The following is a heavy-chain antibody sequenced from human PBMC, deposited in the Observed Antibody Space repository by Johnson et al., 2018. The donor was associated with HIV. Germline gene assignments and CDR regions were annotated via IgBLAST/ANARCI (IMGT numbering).Heavy chain of an antibody. D-gene: IGHD3-22*01. CDR1: GFTVSNNY. V-gene: IGHV3-53*01. CDR2: IYSGGTT. Sequence: VQLVESGGGLIQPGGSLRLSCAASGFTVSNNYMSWVRQAPGKGLEWVSFIYSGGTTYYADSVKGRFSISRDDSKNTLYLQMNSLKTEDTAVYYCTTYPNYYDNAFDIWGQGTMVTVSS. CDR3: TTYPNYYDNAFDI. J-gene: IGHJ3*02.